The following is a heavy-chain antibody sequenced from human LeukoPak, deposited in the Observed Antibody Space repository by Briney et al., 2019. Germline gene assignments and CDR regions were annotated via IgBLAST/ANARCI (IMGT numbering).Heavy chain of an antibody. CDR3: AKTTVVTYTFDY. V-gene: IGHV3-23*01. J-gene: IGHJ4*02. CDR1: GLTFSSYA. D-gene: IGHD4-23*01. CDR2: ISGSGGST. Sequence: GGSLRLSCAAAGLTFSSYAMSLVRQAPGKGLEWVSAISGSGGSTYYADSVKGRFTISRDNSKNTLYLQMNSLRAEDTAVYYCAKTTVVTYTFDYWGQGTLVTVSS.